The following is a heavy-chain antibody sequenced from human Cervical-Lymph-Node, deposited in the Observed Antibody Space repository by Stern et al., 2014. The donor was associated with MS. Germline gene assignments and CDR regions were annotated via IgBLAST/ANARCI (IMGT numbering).Heavy chain of an antibody. CDR3: AGAIGKYGLLESFDM. J-gene: IGHJ3*02. D-gene: IGHD1-1*01. V-gene: IGHV4-30-4*01. Sequence: QVQLQESGPGLVKPSQTLSLACAVSGASVGGGDWYWSWIRQPPGKGLEWLGHIYYSGTTYYKPSLKSRLIISLDTSKNQFSLNLTSVTAADTAVYYCAGAIGKYGLLESFDMWGQGTMVTVSS. CDR1: GASVGGGDWY. CDR2: IYYSGTT.